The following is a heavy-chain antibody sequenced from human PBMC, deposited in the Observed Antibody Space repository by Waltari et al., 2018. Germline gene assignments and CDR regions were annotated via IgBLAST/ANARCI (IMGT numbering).Heavy chain of an antibody. J-gene: IGHJ4*02. V-gene: IGHV3-64*01. CDR2: ISSNGGST. CDR1: GFTFSSYA. Sequence: EVQLVESGGGLVQPGGSLRLSCAASGFTFSSYAMHWVRQAPGKGLEYVSAISSNGGSTYYANSVKGRFTISRDNSKNTLYLQMGSLRAEDMAVYYCARGGRYDYWGQGTLVTVSS. D-gene: IGHD1-26*01. CDR3: ARGGRYDY.